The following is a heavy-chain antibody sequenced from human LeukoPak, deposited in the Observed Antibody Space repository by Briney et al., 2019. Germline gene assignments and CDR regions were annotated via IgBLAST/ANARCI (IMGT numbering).Heavy chain of an antibody. CDR1: GFTLRSYG. D-gene: IGHD6-19*01. J-gene: IGHJ6*04. CDR2: ISYDGSNK. CDR3: AKGHYNSGWYSLYGMDV. V-gene: IGHV3-30*18. Sequence: AGGSLRLSCAASGFTLRSYGTHWVRQAPGKGLEGGAVISYDGSNKYYADSVKGRFTISRDNSKNTLYLQMNSLRAEDTAVYYCAKGHYNSGWYSLYGMDVWGKGTTVTVSS.